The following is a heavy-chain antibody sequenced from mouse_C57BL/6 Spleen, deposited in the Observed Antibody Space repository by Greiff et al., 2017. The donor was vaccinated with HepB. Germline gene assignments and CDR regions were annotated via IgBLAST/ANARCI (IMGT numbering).Heavy chain of an antibody. CDR3: ARGDGIKGGDY. D-gene: IGHD1-1*01. J-gene: IGHJ2*01. V-gene: IGHV1-69*01. CDR2: IDPSDSYT. CDR1: GYTFTSYW. Sequence: QVHVKQPGAELVMPGASVKLSCKASGYTFTSYWMHWVKQRPGQGLEWIGEIDPSDSYTNYNQKFKGKSTLTVDKSSSTAYMQLSSLTSEDSAVYYCARGDGIKGGDYWGQGTTLTVSS.